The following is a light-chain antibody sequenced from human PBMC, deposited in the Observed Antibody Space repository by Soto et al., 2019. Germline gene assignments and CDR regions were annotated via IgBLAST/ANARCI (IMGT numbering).Light chain of an antibody. CDR1: QSVSSS. CDR3: QQRGNWPS. Sequence: DIVLTQSPATLSLSPGERATLSCRASQSVSSSLAWYQQKPGQAPRLLIYDASNRATGIPARFSGSGSGTDFTLTISSLEPEDFALYYCQQRGNWPSFGGGTKVDIK. J-gene: IGKJ4*01. CDR2: DAS. V-gene: IGKV3-11*01.